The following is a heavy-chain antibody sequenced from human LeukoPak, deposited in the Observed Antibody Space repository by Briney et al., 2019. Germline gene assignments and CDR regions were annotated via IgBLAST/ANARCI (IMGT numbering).Heavy chain of an antibody. J-gene: IGHJ4*02. V-gene: IGHV1-18*01. D-gene: IGHD6-13*01. Sequence: SVKVSCKISDYTFSSDGFTWVRQAPGKGPEWMGWINTHNGNKNYAQKFQGRVTMSTDTSTNTAYMDLRSLTSDDTATYYCANRGQQLYDYWGQGTLVTVSS. CDR3: ANRGQQLYDY. CDR2: INTHNGNK. CDR1: DYTFSSDG.